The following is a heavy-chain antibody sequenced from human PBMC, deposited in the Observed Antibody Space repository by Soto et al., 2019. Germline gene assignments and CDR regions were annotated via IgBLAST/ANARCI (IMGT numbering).Heavy chain of an antibody. CDR1: GFTFSSYA. CDR2: ISYDGSNK. J-gene: IGHJ6*02. D-gene: IGHD2-8*01. CDR3: AREYEKSCTNGVCYSYYSYYGMDV. Sequence: SGGSLRLSCAASGFTFSSYAMHWVRQAPGKGLEWVAVISYDGSNKYYADSVKGRFTISRDNSKNTLYLQMNSLRAEDTAVYYCAREYEKSCTNGVCYSYYSYYGMDVWGQGTTVTVSS. V-gene: IGHV3-30-3*01.